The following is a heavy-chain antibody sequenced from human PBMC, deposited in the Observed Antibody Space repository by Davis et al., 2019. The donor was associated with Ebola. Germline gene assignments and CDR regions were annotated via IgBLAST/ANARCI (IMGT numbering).Heavy chain of an antibody. V-gene: IGHV1-18*01. D-gene: IGHD3-3*01. Sequence: ASVKVSCKASGGTFSSYAISWVRQAPGQGLEWMGWISAYNGNTNYAQKLQGRVTMTTDTSTSTAYMELRSLRSDDTAVYYCARPFYDFWGDGFDPWGQGTLVTVSS. J-gene: IGHJ5*02. CDR2: ISAYNGNT. CDR3: ARPFYDFWGDGFDP. CDR1: GGTFSSYA.